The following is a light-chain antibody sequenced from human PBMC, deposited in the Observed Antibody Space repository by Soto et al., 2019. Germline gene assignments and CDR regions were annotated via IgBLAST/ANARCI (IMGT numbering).Light chain of an antibody. Sequence: QAVVTQPASVSGSPGQSITISCTGTRSDIGAYNFVSWYQQHPGEVPKLILYDVNVRPSGVSNRFSGSKSGNMASLTISGLQAEDEADYYCTSWTTSTTMIFGGGTKLTVL. CDR2: DVN. V-gene: IGLV2-14*03. CDR1: RSDIGAYNF. CDR3: TSWTTSTTMI. J-gene: IGLJ2*01.